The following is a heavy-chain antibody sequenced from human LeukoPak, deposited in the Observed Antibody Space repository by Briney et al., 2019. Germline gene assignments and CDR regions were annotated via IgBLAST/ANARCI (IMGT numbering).Heavy chain of an antibody. Sequence: GGSLRLSCAASGFTFSSYGMHWVRQAPGKGLEWVAVISYDGSNKYYADSVKGRFTISRDNSKNTLYLQMNSLGAEDTAVYYCAKGSLESTMIVVVITYFDYWGQGTLVTVSS. CDR3: AKGSLESTMIVVVITYFDY. CDR2: ISYDGSNK. CDR1: GFTFSSYG. V-gene: IGHV3-30*18. D-gene: IGHD3-22*01. J-gene: IGHJ4*02.